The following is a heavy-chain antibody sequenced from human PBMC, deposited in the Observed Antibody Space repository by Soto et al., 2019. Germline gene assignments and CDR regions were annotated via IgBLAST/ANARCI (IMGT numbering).Heavy chain of an antibody. J-gene: IGHJ4*02. V-gene: IGHV3-30-3*01. Sequence: PGGSLRLSCAASGFTFSSYAMHWVRQAPGKGLEWVAVISYDGSNKYYADSVKGRFTISRDNSKNTLYLQMNSLRAEDTAVYYCARDLGSGLYYFDYWGQGTLVTVSS. CDR2: ISYDGSNK. CDR3: ARDLGSGLYYFDY. D-gene: IGHD6-19*01. CDR1: GFTFSSYA.